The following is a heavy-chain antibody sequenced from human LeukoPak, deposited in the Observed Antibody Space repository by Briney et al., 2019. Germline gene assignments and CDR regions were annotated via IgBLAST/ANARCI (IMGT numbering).Heavy chain of an antibody. CDR1: GFTFCNAW. CDR2: IKTKQDGGTT. Sequence: PGGSLRLACAASGFTFCNAWMNWVRQAPGKGLEWVGRIKTKQDGGTTDYATPVKGRFTISRDDSRNTLYLQMNSLRTDDAAIYYCTAIREYCDSAGCYSPYFYYYMDVWGKGTTVAVSS. V-gene: IGHV3-15*01. CDR3: TAIREYCDSAGCYSPYFYYYMDV. J-gene: IGHJ6*03. D-gene: IGHD2-15*01.